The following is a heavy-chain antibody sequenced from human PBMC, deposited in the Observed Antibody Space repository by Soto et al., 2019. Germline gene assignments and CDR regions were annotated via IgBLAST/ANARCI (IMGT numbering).Heavy chain of an antibody. Sequence: QVQLVQSGAEGKKPGASVKVSCKASGYTFTSYAMHWVRQAPGQRLEWMGWINAGNGNTKYSQKFQGRVTITRDTSASTAYMELSSLRSEDTAVYYCARVGGAATHASDYYYYYMDVWGKGTTVTVS. V-gene: IGHV1-3*01. CDR2: INAGNGNT. CDR3: ARVGGAATHASDYYYYYMDV. D-gene: IGHD6-25*01. CDR1: GYTFTSYA. J-gene: IGHJ6*03.